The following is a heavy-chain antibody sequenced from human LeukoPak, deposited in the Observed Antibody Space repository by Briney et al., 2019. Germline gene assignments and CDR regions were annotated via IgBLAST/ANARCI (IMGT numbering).Heavy chain of an antibody. Sequence: GGSLRLSCAASGFSFNSYAMRWVRQAPGKGLEWVSYISSSSSTIYYADSVKGRFTISRDNAKNSLYLQMNSLTAEDTAVYYCARVAVAGGYWGQGTLVTVSS. V-gene: IGHV3-48*04. CDR3: ARVAVAGGY. J-gene: IGHJ4*02. CDR1: GFSFNSYA. D-gene: IGHD6-19*01. CDR2: ISSSSSTI.